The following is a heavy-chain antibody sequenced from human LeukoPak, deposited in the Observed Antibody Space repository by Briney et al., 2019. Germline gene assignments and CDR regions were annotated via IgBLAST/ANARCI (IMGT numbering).Heavy chain of an antibody. D-gene: IGHD3-10*01. CDR2: IYYSGST. CDR3: ARTPDGADY. J-gene: IGHJ4*02. V-gene: IGHV4-59*01. CDR1: GGSISSYY. Sequence: SETLSLTCTVSGGSISSYYWSWIRQPPGKGLEWIGYIYYSGSTNYNPSLKSRVTISVDTSKNQFSLKLSSVTAADTAVYYCARTPDGADYWGQGTLVTVSS.